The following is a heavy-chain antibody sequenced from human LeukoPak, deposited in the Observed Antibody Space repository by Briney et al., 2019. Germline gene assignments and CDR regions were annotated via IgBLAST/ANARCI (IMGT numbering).Heavy chain of an antibody. V-gene: IGHV1-2*02. J-gene: IGHJ4*02. Sequence: ASVKVTCKATGYTFTCYYIHWVRQATGQGLEWMGWINPNRGSPNYAQKFQGRVTMTRDTSISTAYMDLNRLRSDDTAVYYCARGSIVGATFDYFDYWGQGTLVTVSS. CDR3: ARGSIVGATFDYFDY. CDR1: GYTFTCYY. D-gene: IGHD1-26*01. CDR2: INPNRGSP.